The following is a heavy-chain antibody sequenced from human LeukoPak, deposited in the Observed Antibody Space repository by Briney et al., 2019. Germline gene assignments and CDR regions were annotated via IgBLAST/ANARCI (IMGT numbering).Heavy chain of an antibody. CDR3: ARSGSYYGDFDY. Sequence: SLSLTCAVSGGSITSSNWWNWVRQPPGKGLEWLGEIYHRGSTNYNPSLKSRVTISVDKSKSQFSLRLSSVTAADTAVYYCARSGSYYGDFDYWGQGTLVTVSS. V-gene: IGHV4-4*02. J-gene: IGHJ4*02. CDR1: GGSITSSNW. CDR2: IYHRGST. D-gene: IGHD1-26*01.